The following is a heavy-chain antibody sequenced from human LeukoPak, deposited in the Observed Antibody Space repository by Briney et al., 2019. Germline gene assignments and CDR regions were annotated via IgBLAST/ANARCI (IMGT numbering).Heavy chain of an antibody. V-gene: IGHV5-51*01. CDR1: GYRFNNNC. D-gene: IGHD3-10*01. CDR3: ARTGKVDGSGTYYADY. Sequence: GESLKISCKASGYRFNNNCIGWVRQMPGKGLEWMGIMYPGDPYTRYSPSFQGQVIISADRSISTAYLQWSSLKASDTAMYYCARTGKVDGSGTYYADYWGPGTLVTVSS. J-gene: IGHJ4*02. CDR2: MYPGDPYT.